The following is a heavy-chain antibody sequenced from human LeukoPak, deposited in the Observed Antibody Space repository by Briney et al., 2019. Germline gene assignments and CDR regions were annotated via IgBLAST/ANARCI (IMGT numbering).Heavy chain of an antibody. Sequence: SETLSLTCTVSGGSISSSSYYWGWIRQPPGKGLEWIGSIYYSGSTYYNPSLKSRVTISVDTSKNQFSLKLSSVTAADTAVYYCARVAFGGVIASSPLDYWGQGTLVTVSS. V-gene: IGHV4-39*07. CDR1: GGSISSSSYY. CDR2: IYYSGST. D-gene: IGHD3-16*02. J-gene: IGHJ4*02. CDR3: ARVAFGGVIASSPLDY.